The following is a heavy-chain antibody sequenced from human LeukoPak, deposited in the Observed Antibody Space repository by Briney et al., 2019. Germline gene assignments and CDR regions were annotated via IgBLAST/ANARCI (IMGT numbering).Heavy chain of an antibody. V-gene: IGHV3-30*18. CDR3: AELGITMIGGV. CDR2: ISYDGTTK. CDR1: GFTFSSYG. J-gene: IGHJ6*04. Sequence: GGSLRLSCAASGFTFSSYGMHWVRQAPGKGLEWVAVISYDGTTKYYGDSVKGRFTISRDNSKNTLYLQMNSLRAEDTAVYYCAELGITMIGGVWGKGTTVTISS. D-gene: IGHD3-10*02.